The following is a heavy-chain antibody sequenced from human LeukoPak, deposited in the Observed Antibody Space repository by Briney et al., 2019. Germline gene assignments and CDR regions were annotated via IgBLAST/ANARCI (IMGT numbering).Heavy chain of an antibody. CDR3: ARGRQGSWPTDYYFDY. J-gene: IGHJ4*02. Sequence: SETLSLTCTVSGGSISSYYWSWIRQPPGKGLEWIGYIYYSGSTNYNPSLKSRVTISVDTSKNQFSLKLSSVTAADTAVYYCARGRQGSWPTDYYFDYWGQGTLVTVSS. CDR2: IYYSGST. V-gene: IGHV4-59*08. CDR1: GGSISSYY. D-gene: IGHD6-13*01.